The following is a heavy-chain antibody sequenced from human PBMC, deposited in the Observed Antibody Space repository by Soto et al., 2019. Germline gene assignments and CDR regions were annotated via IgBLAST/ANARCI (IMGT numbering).Heavy chain of an antibody. CDR3: AKDIGDRHYYYYYYMDV. CDR2: ISWNSGSI. D-gene: IGHD2-21*01. J-gene: IGHJ6*03. Sequence: GGSLRLSCAASGFTFDDYAMHWVRQAPGKGLEWVSGISWNSGSIGYADSVKGRFTISRDNAKNSLYLQMNSLRAEDTALYYCAKDIGDRHYYYYYYMDVWGKGTTVTVSS. CDR1: GFTFDDYA. V-gene: IGHV3-9*01.